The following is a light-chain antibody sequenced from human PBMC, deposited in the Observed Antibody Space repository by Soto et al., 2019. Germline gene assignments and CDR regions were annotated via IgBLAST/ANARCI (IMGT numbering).Light chain of an antibody. CDR1: QTLLYSSNNKNY. Sequence: SCWSSQTLLYSSNNKNYLAWYQQKPGQPPKLLISWASTRESGVPDRXSXXXXXXXXXXXXSXLQAXDVAVYYCQQYYSTLCTFGQGTKVEIK. J-gene: IGKJ2*02. CDR3: QQYYSTLCT. CDR2: WAS. V-gene: IGKV4-1*01.